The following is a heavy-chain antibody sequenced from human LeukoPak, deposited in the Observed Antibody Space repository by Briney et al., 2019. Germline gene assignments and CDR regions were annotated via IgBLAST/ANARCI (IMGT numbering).Heavy chain of an antibody. V-gene: IGHV1-46*01. Sequence: TSVTVSCTASGYTFTSYYMHWVRQAPGQGLEWMGIINPSGGSTSYAQKSQGRVTMTRDMSTSTVYMELSSLRSEDTAVYYCARGRDGYMYYFDYWGQGTLVTVSS. J-gene: IGHJ4*02. CDR2: INPSGGST. CDR3: ARGRDGYMYYFDY. CDR1: GYTFTSYY. D-gene: IGHD5-24*01.